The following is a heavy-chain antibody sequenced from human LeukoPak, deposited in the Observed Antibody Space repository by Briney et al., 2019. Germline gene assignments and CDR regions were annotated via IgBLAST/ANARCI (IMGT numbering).Heavy chain of an antibody. Sequence: GASVKVSCKASGYTFTSYGISWVRQAPGQGLEWMGWISAYNGNTNYAQKLQGRVTMTTDTFTSTAYMELRSLRSDDTAVYYCAREGDSSQNYGMDVWGQGTTVTVSS. J-gene: IGHJ6*02. CDR3: AREGDSSQNYGMDV. D-gene: IGHD3-22*01. CDR1: GYTFTSYG. V-gene: IGHV1-18*01. CDR2: ISAYNGNT.